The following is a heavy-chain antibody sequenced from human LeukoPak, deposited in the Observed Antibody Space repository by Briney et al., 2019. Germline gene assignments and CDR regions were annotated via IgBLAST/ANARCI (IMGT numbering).Heavy chain of an antibody. V-gene: IGHV1-18*01. J-gene: IGHJ4*02. Sequence: ASVKVSCTASGYTFTSYSISWVRQALGQGLEWMGWISAYNGHTNYAQKLQGRVTMTTDTSTSTAYMELRSLRSDDTAVYYCARSGYGGYSSGWPADYWGQGTLVTVSS. CDR3: ARSGYGGYSSGWPADY. CDR1: GYTFTSYS. CDR2: ISAYNGHT. D-gene: IGHD6-19*01.